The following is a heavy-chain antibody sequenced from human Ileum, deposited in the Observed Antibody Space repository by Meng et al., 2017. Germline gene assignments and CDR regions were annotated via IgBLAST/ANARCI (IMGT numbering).Heavy chain of an antibody. V-gene: IGHV4-59*08. J-gene: IGHJ4*02. D-gene: IGHD3-10*01. CDR2: IYYSGTS. Sequence: QVQLQESGPGLVKPSETLSLTCTVSGDSISNYYWSWIRQPPGKGLEWIGYIYYSGTSAYNPSLNSRVNISLDTSKNQFSLSLSSVTAADTALYYCARHKDFFSGIWELDYWGPGTLVTVSS. CDR3: ARHKDFFSGIWELDY. CDR1: GDSISNYY.